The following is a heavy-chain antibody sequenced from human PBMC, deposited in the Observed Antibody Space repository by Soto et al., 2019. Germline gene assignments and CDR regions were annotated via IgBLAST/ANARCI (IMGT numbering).Heavy chain of an antibody. CDR3: ARRGGIGSILMDFDY. D-gene: IGHD2-8*01. J-gene: IGHJ4*02. CDR1: GFTFSSYA. V-gene: IGHV3-30-3*01. CDR2: ISYDGSNK. Sequence: PGGSLRLSCAASGFTFSSYAMHWVRQAPGKGLEWVAVISYDGSNKYYANSVKGRFTISRDNSKNTLYLQMNSLRAEDTAVYYCARRGGIGSILMDFDYWGQGTLVTVSS.